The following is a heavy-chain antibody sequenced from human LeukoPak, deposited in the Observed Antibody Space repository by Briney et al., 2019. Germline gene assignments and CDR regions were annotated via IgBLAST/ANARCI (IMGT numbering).Heavy chain of an antibody. CDR2: TRNKANSYTT. D-gene: IGHD3-3*01. Sequence: GGSLRLSCAASGFTFSDHYMDWVRQAPGKGLEWVGRTRNKANSYTTEYAASVKGRLTISRDDSKNSLYLQMNSLKTEDTAVYYCARAHYDFWSGYSGLDYWGQGTLVTVSS. CDR1: GFTFSDHY. V-gene: IGHV3-72*01. J-gene: IGHJ4*02. CDR3: ARAHYDFWSGYSGLDY.